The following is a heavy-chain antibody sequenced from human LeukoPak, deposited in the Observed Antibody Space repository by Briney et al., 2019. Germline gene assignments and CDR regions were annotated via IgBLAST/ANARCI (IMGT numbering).Heavy chain of an antibody. CDR3: ARQGNWNTGWFDP. V-gene: IGHV4-4*09. CDR2: IYTSGST. CDR1: GGSISSYY. D-gene: IGHD1/OR15-1a*01. J-gene: IGHJ5*02. Sequence: SETLSLTCTVSGGSISSYYWSWIRQPPGKGLEWIGYIYTSGSTNYNPSLKSRVTISVDTSKNQFSLKLSSVTAADTAVYYCARQGNWNTGWFDPWGQGTLVTVSS.